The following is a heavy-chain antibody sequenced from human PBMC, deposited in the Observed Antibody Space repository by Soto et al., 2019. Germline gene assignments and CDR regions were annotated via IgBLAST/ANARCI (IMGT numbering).Heavy chain of an antibody. D-gene: IGHD3-16*02. CDR2: IYWDDDK. J-gene: IGHJ4*02. CDR3: SRLVYTYRDAADY. CDR1: GFSLSTSGVG. V-gene: IGHV2-5*02. Sequence: QITLKESGPPLVKPTQTLTLTCTFSGFSLSTSGVGVGWIRQPPGKALEWLALIYWDDDKRYSPSLKSRLTITQQTSKYLEVLTVTNFDTLDIATYYNSRLVYTYRDAADYWGQGTLVTVSP.